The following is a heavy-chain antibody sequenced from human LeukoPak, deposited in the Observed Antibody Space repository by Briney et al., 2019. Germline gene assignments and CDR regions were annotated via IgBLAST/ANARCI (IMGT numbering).Heavy chain of an antibody. CDR2: INAYNGNT. CDR3: ARGGRRVVVPAATNFDY. V-gene: IGHV1-18*01. D-gene: IGHD2-2*01. Sequence: RRASLKLSCTASGYTFTSYGISWVRQAPGQGLEWMGWINAYNGNTNYAQKLHGRVTMTTDRSTSTAYMELRSLRSDDTAVYYCARGGRRVVVPAATNFDYWGQGTLVTVSS. CDR1: GYTFTSYG. J-gene: IGHJ4*02.